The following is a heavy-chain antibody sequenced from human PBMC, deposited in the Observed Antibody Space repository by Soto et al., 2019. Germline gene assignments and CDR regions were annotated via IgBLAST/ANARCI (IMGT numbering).Heavy chain of an antibody. D-gene: IGHD6-6*01. CDR2: ISGSGGST. CDR3: AKDRIAARPLGTWFDP. CDR1: GFTFSSYA. J-gene: IGHJ5*02. V-gene: IGHV3-23*01. Sequence: VGSLRLSCAASGFTFSSYAMSWVRQAPGKGLEWVSAISGSGGSTYYADSVKGRFTISRDNSKNTLYLQMNSLRAEDTAVYYCAKDRIAARPLGTWFDPWGQGTLVTVS.